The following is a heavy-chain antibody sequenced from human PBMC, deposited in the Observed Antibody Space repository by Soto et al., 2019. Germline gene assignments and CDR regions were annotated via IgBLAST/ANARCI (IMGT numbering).Heavy chain of an antibody. CDR2: ISSSLGHT. CDR3: AANWNFGLNF. D-gene: IGHD1-1*01. CDR1: GFDFSDFH. V-gene: IGHV3-11*03. J-gene: IGHJ4*02. Sequence: GGSLRLSCVASGFDFSDFHISWVRQAPGEGLEWISYISSSLGHTDYAESVKGRFTISRDNAKSSVFLEMSDLRSDDTAVYYCAANWNFGLNFWGQGTLVTVS.